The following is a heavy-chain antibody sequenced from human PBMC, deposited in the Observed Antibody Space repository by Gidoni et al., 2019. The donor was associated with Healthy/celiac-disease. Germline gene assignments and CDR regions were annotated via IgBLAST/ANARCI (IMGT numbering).Heavy chain of an antibody. CDR1: GYTFTSYA. V-gene: IGHV1-3*01. CDR2: INAGNGNT. Sequence: QVQLVQSGAEVKKPGASVKVSCKASGYTFTSYAMHWVRQAPGQRLEWMGWINAGNGNTKYSQKFQGRVTITRDTSASTAYMELSSLRSEDTAVYYCARDPSIAAEVLDYWGQGTLVTVSS. CDR3: ARDPSIAAEVLDY. D-gene: IGHD6-13*01. J-gene: IGHJ4*02.